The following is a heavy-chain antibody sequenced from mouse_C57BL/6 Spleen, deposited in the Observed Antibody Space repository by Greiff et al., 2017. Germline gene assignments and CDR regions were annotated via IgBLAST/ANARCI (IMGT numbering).Heavy chain of an antibody. Sequence: EVQLQESGGGLVKPGGSLKLSCAASGFTFSSYAMSWVRQTPEKRLEWVATISDGGSYTYYPDNVKGRFTISRDNAKNNLYLQMSHLKSEDTAMYYCARDYGSSGDFDYWGQGTTLTVSS. V-gene: IGHV5-4*01. D-gene: IGHD1-1*01. CDR2: ISDGGSYT. J-gene: IGHJ2*01. CDR1: GFTFSSYA. CDR3: ARDYGSSGDFDY.